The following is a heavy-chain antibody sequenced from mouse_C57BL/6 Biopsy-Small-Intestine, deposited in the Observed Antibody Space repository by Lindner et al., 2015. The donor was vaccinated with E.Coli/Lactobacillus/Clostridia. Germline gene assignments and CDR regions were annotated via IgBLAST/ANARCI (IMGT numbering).Heavy chain of an antibody. V-gene: IGHV1-39*01. CDR2: INPNYGTT. CDR1: GYSFTDYN. Sequence: VQLQESGPELVKPGASVKISCKASGYSFTDYNMNWVKQSNGKSLEWIGVINPNYGTTSYNQKFKGKATLTVDQSSSTAYMQLNSLTSEDSAVYYCARRGYGSSFWYFDVWGTGTTVTVSS. CDR3: ARRGYGSSFWYFDV. J-gene: IGHJ1*03. D-gene: IGHD1-1*01.